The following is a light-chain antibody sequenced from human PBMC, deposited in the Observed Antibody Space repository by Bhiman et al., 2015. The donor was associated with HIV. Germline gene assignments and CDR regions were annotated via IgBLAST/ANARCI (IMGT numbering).Light chain of an antibody. Sequence: QSVLTQPPSVSGAPGQRVTISCTGTSSDVGGYDSVSWYQQSPGKAPKLMIYDVTKRPSGVPDRFSGSKSGNSASLTISGLQTEDEADYYCCSYAVRNTYVFGLGTKVTVL. CDR1: SSDVGGYDS. J-gene: IGLJ1*01. CDR3: CSYAVRNTYV. V-gene: IGLV2-11*01. CDR2: DVT.